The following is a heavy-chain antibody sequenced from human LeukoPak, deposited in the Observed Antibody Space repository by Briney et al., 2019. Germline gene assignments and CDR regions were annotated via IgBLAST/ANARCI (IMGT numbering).Heavy chain of an antibody. Sequence: GGSQRLSCAASGFTVSSYGMHWVRQAPGKGLGWVAVIWYDGSNKCYADSVKGRFTISRDNSKNTLYLQMNSLRAEDTAVYYCAKGPAEYYYYYYMDVWGKGTTVTVSS. V-gene: IGHV3-33*06. CDR3: AKGPAEYYYYYYMDV. J-gene: IGHJ6*03. CDR1: GFTVSSYG. D-gene: IGHD2-2*01. CDR2: IWYDGSNK.